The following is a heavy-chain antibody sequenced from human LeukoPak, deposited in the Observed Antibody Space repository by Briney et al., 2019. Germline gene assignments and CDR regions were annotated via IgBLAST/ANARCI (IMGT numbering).Heavy chain of an antibody. CDR1: GFTFSTSW. D-gene: IGHD2-21*01. CDR3: VRDSDYQRNSGGRYAHYDALDI. CDR2: IKADGSVK. Sequence: HPGGSLRLSCAASGFTFSTSWMSWVRQAPGKGLEWVANIKADGSVKHYVDFMEGRFTISRDNARDSLYLQVNSLRAEDTAVYYCVRDSDYQRNSGGRYAHYDALDIWGHGTMVTVSS. V-gene: IGHV3-7*01. J-gene: IGHJ3*02.